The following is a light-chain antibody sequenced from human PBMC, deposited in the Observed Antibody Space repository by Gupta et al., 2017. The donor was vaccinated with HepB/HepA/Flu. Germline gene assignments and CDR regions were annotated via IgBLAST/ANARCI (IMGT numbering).Light chain of an antibody. CDR2: GAS. CDR3: RQIDSFPWA. V-gene: IGKV1-17*02. Sequence: DIQMTQSPSSLSASVGDRVTITCRASQTIRNDLNWYHQRPGEAPRCLISGASTLETGVPSRFSGNGCGTDFTLTISNFQPEDFGVYYCRQIDSFPWAFGQGTKVEIK. CDR1: QTIRND. J-gene: IGKJ1*01.